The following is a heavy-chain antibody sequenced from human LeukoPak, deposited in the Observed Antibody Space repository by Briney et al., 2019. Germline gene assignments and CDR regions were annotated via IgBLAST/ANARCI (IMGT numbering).Heavy chain of an antibody. CDR2: IIPILGIA. V-gene: IGHV1-69*04. Sequence: SVKVSCKASGYTFTNYGISWVRHAPGQGLEWMGRIIPILGIANYAQKFQGRVTITADKSTSTAYMELNSLRAEDTAVYYCAAPLVYVPTWGQGTLVTVSS. D-gene: IGHD2-8*01. CDR1: GYTFTNYG. CDR3: AAPLVYVPT. J-gene: IGHJ5*02.